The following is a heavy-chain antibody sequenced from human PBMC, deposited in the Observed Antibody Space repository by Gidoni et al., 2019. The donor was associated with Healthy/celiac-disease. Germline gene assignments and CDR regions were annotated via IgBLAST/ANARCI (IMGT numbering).Heavy chain of an antibody. CDR1: GFTFVAYA. V-gene: IGHV3-9*01. CDR2: ISWNSGSI. D-gene: IGHD6-6*01. CDR3: AKDPIGSGSSPYYFDY. Sequence: EVQLVESGGGLVQPGRSLRPSCAASGFTFVAYAMHWGRQAPGKGLEWVSGISWNSGSIGYADSVKGRFTISRDNAKNSLYLQMNSLRAEDTALYYCAKDPIGSGSSPYYFDYWGQGTLVTVSS. J-gene: IGHJ4*02.